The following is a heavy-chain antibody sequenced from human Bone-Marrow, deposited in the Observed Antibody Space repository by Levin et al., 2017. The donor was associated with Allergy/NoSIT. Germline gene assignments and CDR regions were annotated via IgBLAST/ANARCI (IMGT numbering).Heavy chain of an antibody. J-gene: IGHJ4*02. V-gene: IGHV3-9*01. D-gene: IGHD2-21*01. Sequence: AGGSLRLSCVASGFTFDDYAMHWVRQAPGKGLEWVSGISWNSGNIIYADSVKGRFTISRDNARNSLHLQMSSLRVEDTALYYCAKTIIHDVVASHFDSWGQGTQVTVSS. CDR1: GFTFDDYA. CDR2: ISWNSGNI. CDR3: AKTIIHDVVASHFDS.